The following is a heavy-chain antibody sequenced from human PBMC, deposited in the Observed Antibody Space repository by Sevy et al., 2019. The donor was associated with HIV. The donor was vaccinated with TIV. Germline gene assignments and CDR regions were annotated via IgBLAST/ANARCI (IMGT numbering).Heavy chain of an antibody. Sequence: GGSLRLSCAASGFTFSSYGMHWVRQVLGKGLEWVALISYDGSKKYYADSVKGRFTISRDNSKNSLYLQMNSLRAEDTAVYYCAKFRRYYGDYAFDYWGRGTLVTISS. CDR3: AKFRRYYGDYAFDY. CDR2: ISYDGSKK. J-gene: IGHJ4*02. CDR1: GFTFSSYG. V-gene: IGHV3-30*18. D-gene: IGHD4-17*01.